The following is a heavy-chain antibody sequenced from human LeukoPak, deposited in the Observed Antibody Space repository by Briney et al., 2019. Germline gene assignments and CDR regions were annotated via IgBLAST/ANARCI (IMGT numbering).Heavy chain of an antibody. CDR2: ISSNGGST. D-gene: IGHD6-13*01. CDR1: GFTLSSFA. Sequence: PGGSLRLSCSASGFTLSSFAIHWVRQAPGKGLEYVSAISSNGGSTYYADSVKGRFTISRDNSKNTLYLQMSSLRVEDTAVYYCVKDRGQLVRDSDYWGQGTLVTVSS. J-gene: IGHJ4*02. CDR3: VKDRGQLVRDSDY. V-gene: IGHV3-64D*09.